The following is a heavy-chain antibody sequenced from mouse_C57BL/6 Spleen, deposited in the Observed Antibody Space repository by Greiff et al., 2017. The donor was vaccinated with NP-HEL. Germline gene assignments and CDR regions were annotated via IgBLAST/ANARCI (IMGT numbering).Heavy chain of an antibody. CDR1: GYTFTSYW. Sequence: QVQLQQPGAELVKPGASVKLSCKASGYTFTSYWMHWVKQRPGRGLEWIGRIDPNRGGTKYNEKFKSKATLTVDKPSSTAYMQLSSLTSDDSGFYYCASVDSEAGFAYWGQETLVTVSA. CDR3: ASVDSEAGFAY. J-gene: IGHJ3*01. CDR2: IDPNRGGT. V-gene: IGHV1-72*01.